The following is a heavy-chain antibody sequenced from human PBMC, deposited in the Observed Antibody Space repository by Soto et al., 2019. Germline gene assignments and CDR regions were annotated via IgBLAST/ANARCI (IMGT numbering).Heavy chain of an antibody. Sequence: EVQLLESGGGLVQPGGSLRLSCAASGFTFSSYATSWVRQAPGKGLEWVSTISADTDRTYYADSVKGRFTISRDNSKNTLSLQMNSLRAEDTAVYYYARVGSRYCSGGSCYSGYYFDYWGQGTLVTVSS. V-gene: IGHV3-23*01. J-gene: IGHJ4*02. CDR3: ARVGSRYCSGGSCYSGYYFDY. CDR2: ISADTDRT. D-gene: IGHD2-15*01. CDR1: GFTFSSYA.